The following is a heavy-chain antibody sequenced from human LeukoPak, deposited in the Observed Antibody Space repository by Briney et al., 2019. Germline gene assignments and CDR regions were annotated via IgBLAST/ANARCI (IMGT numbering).Heavy chain of an antibody. CDR3: ARTAKKRVAAAGLIDY. CDR1: GYTFTSYY. J-gene: IGHJ4*02. V-gene: IGHV1-46*01. CDR2: INPSGGST. Sequence: ASVKVSCKASGYTFTSYYMHWVRQAPGQGLEWMGIINPSGGSTSYAQKFQGRVTMTRDTSTSTVYMELSSLRSEDTAVYYCARTAKKRVAAAGLIDYWGQGTLVPSPQ. D-gene: IGHD6-13*01.